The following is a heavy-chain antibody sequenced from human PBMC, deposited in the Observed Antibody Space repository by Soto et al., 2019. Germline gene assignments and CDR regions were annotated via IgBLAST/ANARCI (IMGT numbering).Heavy chain of an antibody. D-gene: IGHD3-3*01. CDR3: ARCWSGSRQGFDP. Sequence: QVQLQESGPGLVKPSQTLSLTCTVSGGSISRGDYYWSWIRQHPGKGLEWIGYIYYSGRTYYNPSLKSRVTISVDASKNQFSRKLSSVTAADTAVYYCARCWSGSRQGFDPGGQGTLVTVSS. J-gene: IGHJ5*02. CDR1: GGSISRGDYY. CDR2: IYYSGRT. V-gene: IGHV4-31*03.